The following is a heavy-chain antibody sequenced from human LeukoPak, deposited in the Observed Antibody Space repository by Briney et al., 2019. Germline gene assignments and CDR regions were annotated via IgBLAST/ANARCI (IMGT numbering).Heavy chain of an antibody. D-gene: IGHD5-18*01. Sequence: ASVKVSCKASGYIFTDYYIHWVRQAPGQGLQGMGWINPLSGGTNYAQKFRGRVTMTRDTSIATIYMDLSSLVSDDTAVYYCARGHDNTGYNYFDQWGQGTLVTVSS. CDR1: GYIFTDYY. CDR2: INPLSGGT. CDR3: ARGHDNTGYNYFDQ. J-gene: IGHJ4*02. V-gene: IGHV1-2*02.